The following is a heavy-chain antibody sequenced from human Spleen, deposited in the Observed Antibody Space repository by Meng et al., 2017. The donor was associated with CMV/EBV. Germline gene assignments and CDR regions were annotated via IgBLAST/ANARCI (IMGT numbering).Heavy chain of an antibody. D-gene: IGHD3-3*01. Sequence: ASVKVSCKASGYTFSNFGISWVRQAPGQGLEWVGWISTSKHKTTYAQRFQGRVTMTTDTGMTADYLEVRSLRSDDTAVYYCARVQSRAIFGVATPYYYYYGMDVWGQGTTVTVSS. CDR1: GYTFSNFG. V-gene: IGHV1-18*01. CDR2: ISTSKHKT. J-gene: IGHJ6*02. CDR3: ARVQSRAIFGVATPYYYYYGMDV.